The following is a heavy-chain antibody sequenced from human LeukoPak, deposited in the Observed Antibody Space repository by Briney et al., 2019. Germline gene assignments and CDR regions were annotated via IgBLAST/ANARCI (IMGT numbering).Heavy chain of an antibody. CDR3: ARMPGFMGITGTMYAPNFDY. V-gene: IGHV1-46*01. Sequence: ASVKVSCKASGYTFTSYYMHWVRQAPGQGLEWMGIINPSGGSTSYAQKFQGRVTMTRDTSTSTVYMELSSLRSEDTAVYYCARMPGFMGITGTMYAPNFDYWGQGTLVTVSS. J-gene: IGHJ4*02. CDR1: GYTFTSYY. D-gene: IGHD1-20*01. CDR2: INPSGGST.